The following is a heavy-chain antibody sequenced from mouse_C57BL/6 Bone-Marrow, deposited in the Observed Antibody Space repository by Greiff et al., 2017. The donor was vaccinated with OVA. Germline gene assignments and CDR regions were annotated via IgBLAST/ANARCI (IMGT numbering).Heavy chain of an antibody. J-gene: IGHJ2*01. CDR2: IYPGDGDT. V-gene: IGHV1-82*01. CDR3: ARYTTVVADY. Sequence: QVQLQQSGPELVKPGASVKISCKASGYAFSSSWMNWVKQRPGKGLEWIGRIYPGDGDTNYNGKFKGKATLTADKSSSTAYMQLSSLTSEDSAVYFCARYTTVVADYWGQGTTLTVS. CDR1: GYAFSSSW. D-gene: IGHD1-1*01.